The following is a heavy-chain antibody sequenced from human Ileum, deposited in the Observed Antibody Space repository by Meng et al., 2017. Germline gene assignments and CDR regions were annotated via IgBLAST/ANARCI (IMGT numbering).Heavy chain of an antibody. D-gene: IGHD2-8*01. V-gene: IGHV1-69*14. CDR1: GGTFSNFD. CDR2: ITHITGET. CDR3: ARLHRCTRTSCNGGWFDP. Sequence: QVQLVQSGAEVRPPGSSVNVSCNASGGTFSNFDLHWVRQAPGHGREWMGEITHITGETNYAHKFHGRVSITAETSTATDYLELSSLRYEDTAIDVCARLHRCTRTSCNGGWFDPWGQGTLVTVSS. J-gene: IGHJ5*02.